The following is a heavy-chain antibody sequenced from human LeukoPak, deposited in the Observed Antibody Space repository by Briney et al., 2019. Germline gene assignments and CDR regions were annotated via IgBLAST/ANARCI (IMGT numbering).Heavy chain of an antibody. J-gene: IGHJ4*02. CDR3: AKEGSSSWYEDYFDY. D-gene: IGHD6-13*01. CDR2: ISGSGGST. V-gene: IGHV3-23*01. CDR1: GFTFSSYA. Sequence: GASLRLSCAASGFTFSSYAMSWVRQAPGKGLEWVSAISGSGGSTYYADSVKGRFTTSRDNSKNTLYLQMNSQRAEDTAVYYCAKEGSSSWYEDYFDYWGQGTLVTVSS.